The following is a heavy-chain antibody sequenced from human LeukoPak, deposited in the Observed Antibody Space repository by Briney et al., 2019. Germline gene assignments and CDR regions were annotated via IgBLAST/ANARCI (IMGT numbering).Heavy chain of an antibody. CDR1: GFSFSDKW. CDR3: ARDFLLESPGDDFGF. V-gene: IGHV3-74*01. CDR2: INPDGSVT. Sequence: PGGSLRLSCAACGFSFSDKWMHWVRQVPGKGLMWVARINPDGSVTSCADSVKGRFTISRDNSKSSLYLEMNNLRVEDTALYYCARDFLLESPGDDFGFWGQGTLVTVSS. J-gene: IGHJ4*02. D-gene: IGHD1-1*01.